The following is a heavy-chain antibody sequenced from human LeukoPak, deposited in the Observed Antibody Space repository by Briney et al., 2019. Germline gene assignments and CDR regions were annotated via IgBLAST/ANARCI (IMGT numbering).Heavy chain of an antibody. CDR2: INHSGST. V-gene: IGHV4-34*01. J-gene: IGHJ5*02. Sequence: PSETLSLTCAVYGGSFSGYYWSWIRQPPGKGLEWIGEINHSGSTNYNPSLKSRVTISVDTSKNQFPLKLSSVTAADTAVYYCARGRRVNSGSYYRAGYNWFDPWGQGTLVTVSS. CDR3: ARGRRVNSGSYYRAGYNWFDP. CDR1: GGSFSGYY. D-gene: IGHD1-26*01.